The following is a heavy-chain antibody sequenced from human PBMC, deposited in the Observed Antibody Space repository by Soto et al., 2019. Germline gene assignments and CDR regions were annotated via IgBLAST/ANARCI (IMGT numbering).Heavy chain of an antibody. CDR3: ARDILSGGAYPDS. CDR1: GFTFSSYT. D-gene: IGHD3-10*01. Sequence: SLRLSCAASGFTFSSYTMNWVRQAPGKGLEWISSISSGSSYIYYAGSVKGRFTISRDNAKNSLFLQMNSLRADDTAVYYCARDILSGGAYPDSWGQGTKVTVSS. CDR2: ISSGSSYI. V-gene: IGHV3-21*01. J-gene: IGHJ5*01.